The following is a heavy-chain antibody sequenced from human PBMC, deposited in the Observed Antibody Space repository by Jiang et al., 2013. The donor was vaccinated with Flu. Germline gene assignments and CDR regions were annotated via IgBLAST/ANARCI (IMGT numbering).Heavy chain of an antibody. D-gene: IGHD3-22*01. CDR3: AILGPYYYDSSGYYRVNP. V-gene: IGHV1-8*01. J-gene: IGHJ5*02. Sequence: TFTSYDINWVRQATGQGLEWMGWMNPNSGNTGYAQKFQGRVTMTRNTSISTAYMELSSLRSEDTAVYYCAILGPYYYDSSGYYRVNPWGQGTLVTVSS. CDR2: MNPNSGNT. CDR1: TFTSYD.